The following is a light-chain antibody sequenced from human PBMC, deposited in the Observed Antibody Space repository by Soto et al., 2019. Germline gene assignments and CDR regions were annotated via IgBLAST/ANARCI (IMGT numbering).Light chain of an antibody. J-gene: IGLJ3*02. Sequence: QPVLTQPPSASGTPGQRVTISCSGSSSNIGSDAVNWYQQLPGTAPKLLIFGTNKRPSGVPDRFSGSKSGTSASLAISGLQSEDEADYYCAAWDGSLSGWVFGGGTKLTVL. CDR3: AAWDGSLSGWV. CDR2: GTN. CDR1: SSNIGSDA. V-gene: IGLV1-44*01.